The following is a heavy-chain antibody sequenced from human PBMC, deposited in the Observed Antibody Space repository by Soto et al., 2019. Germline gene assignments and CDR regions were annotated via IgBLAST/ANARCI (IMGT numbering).Heavy chain of an antibody. CDR1: GFTFSSYS. D-gene: IGHD6-19*01. Sequence: GGSLRLSCAASGFTFSSYSMNWVRQAPGKGLEWVSYISSSSSTIYYADSVKGRFTISRDNAKNSLYLQMNSLRDEDTAVYYCARDRSSGWYEENYYYYGMDVWGQGTTVT. J-gene: IGHJ6*02. CDR3: ARDRSSGWYEENYYYYGMDV. V-gene: IGHV3-48*02. CDR2: ISSSSSTI.